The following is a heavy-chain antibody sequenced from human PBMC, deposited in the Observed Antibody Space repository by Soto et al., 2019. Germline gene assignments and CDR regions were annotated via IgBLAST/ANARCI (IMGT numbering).Heavy chain of an antibody. J-gene: IGHJ6*02. V-gene: IGHV1-69*01. CDR1: GGTFSKDA. Sequence: QVQLVQSGAEVKKPGSSVTVSCKTSGGTFSKDAINWVRQAPGQGLEWMGLLIPVFGPPIYAQKFQGRIRITADESTCTAFMDLSSLRSEDTAVYYCTRVLGYTFEPGKTRYYAMDVWGQGTTVSVSS. D-gene: IGHD5-18*01. CDR2: LIPVFGPP. CDR3: TRVLGYTFEPGKTRYYAMDV.